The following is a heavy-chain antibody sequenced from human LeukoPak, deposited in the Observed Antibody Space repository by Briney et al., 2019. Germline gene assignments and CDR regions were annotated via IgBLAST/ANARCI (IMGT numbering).Heavy chain of an antibody. Sequence: GGSLRLSCAASGFTVSSNYMSWVRQAPGKGLEWVSVTYSGGSTYYADSVKGRFTISRDNSKNTLYLQMNSLRAEDTAVYFCAARKVRGVWFYLDYWGQGTLVTVSS. V-gene: IGHV3-53*01. CDR3: AARKVRGVWFYLDY. CDR1: GFTVSSNY. CDR2: TYSGGST. J-gene: IGHJ4*02. D-gene: IGHD3-10*01.